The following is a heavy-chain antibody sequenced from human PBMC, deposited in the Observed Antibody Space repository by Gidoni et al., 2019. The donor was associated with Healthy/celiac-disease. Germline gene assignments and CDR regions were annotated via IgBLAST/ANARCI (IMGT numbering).Heavy chain of an antibody. CDR2: IDPSDSYT. CDR3: ARQGEDAVVAATGDNHYYYDGMDV. Sequence: EVQLVQSGAEVNTPGASLRISCNGSGYSFPSYWLSVVRQMPGKGLEWMGLIDPSDSYTNYSPSFQGHVTISADKAISTAYLQWSSLKASDTAMYYCARQGEDAVVAATGDNHYYYDGMDVWGQGTTVTVSS. CDR1: GYSFPSYW. V-gene: IGHV5-10-1*03. J-gene: IGHJ6*02. D-gene: IGHD2-15*01.